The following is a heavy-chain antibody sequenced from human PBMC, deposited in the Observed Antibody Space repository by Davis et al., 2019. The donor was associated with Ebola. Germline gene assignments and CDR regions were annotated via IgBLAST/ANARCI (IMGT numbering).Heavy chain of an antibody. V-gene: IGHV1-69*04. D-gene: IGHD2-2*01. Sequence: SVKVSCKASGGTFSSYAISWVRQAPGQGLEWMGRIIPILGIANYAQKFQGRVTITADKSTSTAYMELSSLRSEDTAVYYCARDRCSSTSYYYYYGMDVWGQGTTVTVSS. J-gene: IGHJ6*02. CDR1: GGTFSSYA. CDR3: ARDRCSSTSYYYYYGMDV. CDR2: IIPILGIA.